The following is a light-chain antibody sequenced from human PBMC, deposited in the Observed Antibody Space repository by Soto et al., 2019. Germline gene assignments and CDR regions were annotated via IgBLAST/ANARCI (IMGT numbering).Light chain of an antibody. Sequence: QSVLTQPPSVSGAPGQRVTFSCSGSSSNIGADYDVHGYQQLPGTAPKLLIYANNNRPSGVPDRFSGSKSGTSASLAITGLQAEDEADYYCQSYDGSLSRLVFGGGTKVTVL. CDR2: ANN. V-gene: IGLV1-40*01. CDR1: SSNIGADYD. J-gene: IGLJ2*01. CDR3: QSYDGSLSRLV.